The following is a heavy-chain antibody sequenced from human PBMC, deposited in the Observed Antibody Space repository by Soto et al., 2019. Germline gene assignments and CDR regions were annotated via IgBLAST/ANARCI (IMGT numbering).Heavy chain of an antibody. Sequence: SETLSLTCTVSGGSISSGGYYWSWIRQHPGKGLEWIGYIYYSGSTYYNPSLKSRVTISVDTSKNQFSLKLSSVTAADTAVYYCARSGYSYGPNPFLYWGQGTLVTVS. CDR2: IYYSGST. D-gene: IGHD5-18*01. CDR3: ARSGYSYGPNPFLY. CDR1: GGSISSGGYY. J-gene: IGHJ4*02. V-gene: IGHV4-31*03.